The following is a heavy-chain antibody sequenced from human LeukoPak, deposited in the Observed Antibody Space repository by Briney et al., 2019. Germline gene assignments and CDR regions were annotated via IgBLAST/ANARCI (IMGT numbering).Heavy chain of an antibody. CDR1: GFTFSSYS. Sequence: GGSLKLSCAASGFTFSSYSMNWVRQAPGKGLEWVAFIRYDGSNKYYADSVKGRFTISRDNSKNTLYLQMNGLRAEDTAVYYCAKEGSHCSSTSCYAGYYFDYWGQGTLVTVSS. J-gene: IGHJ4*02. V-gene: IGHV3-30*02. CDR2: IRYDGSNK. CDR3: AKEGSHCSSTSCYAGYYFDY. D-gene: IGHD2-2*01.